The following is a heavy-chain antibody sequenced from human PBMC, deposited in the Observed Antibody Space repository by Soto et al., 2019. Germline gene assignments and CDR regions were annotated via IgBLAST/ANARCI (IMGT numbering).Heavy chain of an antibody. J-gene: IGHJ6*02. D-gene: IGHD6-13*01. CDR1: GFTFSSYA. CDR3: AKAYSSSWYYYYGMDV. Sequence: GGSLRLSCAASGFTFSSYAMSWVRQAPGKGLEWVAVISYDGSNIYYADSVKGRFTISRDNSKNTLYLQMNSLRAEDTAVYYCAKAYSSSWYYYYGMDVWGQGTTVTVSS. CDR2: ISYDGSNI. V-gene: IGHV3-30*18.